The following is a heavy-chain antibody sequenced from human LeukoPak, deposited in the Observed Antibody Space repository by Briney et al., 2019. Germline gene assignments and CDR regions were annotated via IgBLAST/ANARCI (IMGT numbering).Heavy chain of an antibody. V-gene: IGHV4-59*01. CDR1: GGSISSYY. CDR3: ARAPWGVFDY. Sequence: SETLSLTCTVSGGSISSYYWSWIRQPPGKGLEWIGYIYYSGSTNYNPSLKSRVTISVDTSKNQFSLKLSSVTAADTAVYYCARAPWGVFDYWGQGTLVTVSS. CDR2: IYYSGST. D-gene: IGHD3-16*01. J-gene: IGHJ4*02.